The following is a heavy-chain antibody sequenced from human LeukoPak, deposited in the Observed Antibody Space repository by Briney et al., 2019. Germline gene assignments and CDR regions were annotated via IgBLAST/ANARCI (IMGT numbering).Heavy chain of an antibody. CDR3: ARYYYDSSGYYAYFDY. Sequence: YPSETLSPTCAVYGGSFSGYYWSWIRQPPGKGREWIGEINHSGSTNYNPSLKSRVTISVDTSKNQFSLKLSSVTAADTAVYYCARYYYDSSGYYAYFDYWGQGTLVTVSS. CDR1: GGSFSGYY. D-gene: IGHD3-22*01. V-gene: IGHV4-34*01. CDR2: INHSGST. J-gene: IGHJ4*02.